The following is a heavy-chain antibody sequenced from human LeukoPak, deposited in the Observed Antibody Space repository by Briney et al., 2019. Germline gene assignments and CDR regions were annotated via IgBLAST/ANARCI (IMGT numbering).Heavy chain of an antibody. CDR1: GYTFTAYY. Sequence: ASVKVSRKASGYTFTAYYMHWVRQAPGQGLEWMGWINPNTGGTDYAQRFQGRVTMTRDTSISTAYMELSSLISDDTAVYYCARDVFAEYNTHHKFDPWGQGTLVTVSS. CDR2: INPNTGGT. D-gene: IGHD1-14*01. CDR3: ARDVFAEYNTHHKFDP. J-gene: IGHJ5*02. V-gene: IGHV1-2*02.